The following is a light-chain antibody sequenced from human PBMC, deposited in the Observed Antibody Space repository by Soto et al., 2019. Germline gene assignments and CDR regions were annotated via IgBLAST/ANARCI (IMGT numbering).Light chain of an antibody. CDR1: QSISSC. CDR3: QQTYSNRLS. J-gene: IGKJ4*01. V-gene: IGKV1-39*01. Sequence: GDRVTITCRASQSISSCVXXYXQKXGXXXKXXXYDASSLQSGVPSRFSGSGSGTDFTRTISSLQPEDCATYYCQQTYSNRLSFGGGNKVDIK. CDR2: DAS.